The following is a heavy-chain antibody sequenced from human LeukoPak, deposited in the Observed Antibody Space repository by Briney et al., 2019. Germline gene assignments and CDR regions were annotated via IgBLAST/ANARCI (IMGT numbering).Heavy chain of an antibody. V-gene: IGHV1-2*06. CDR3: ARAFRIAARPADY. CDR2: INPNSGGT. D-gene: IGHD6-6*01. J-gene: IGHJ4*02. Sequence: ASVKVSCXASGYTFTGYYMHWVRQARGQGLEWMGRINPNSGGTNYAQKFQGRVTMTRDTSISTAYMELSRLRSDDTAVYYCARAFRIAARPADYWGQGTLVTVSS. CDR1: GYTFTGYY.